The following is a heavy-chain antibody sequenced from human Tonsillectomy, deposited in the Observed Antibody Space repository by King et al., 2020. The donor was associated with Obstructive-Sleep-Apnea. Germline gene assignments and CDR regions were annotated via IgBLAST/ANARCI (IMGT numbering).Heavy chain of an antibody. V-gene: IGHV4-30-4*01. D-gene: IGHD1-26*01. CDR2: IFYSGGT. J-gene: IGHJ4*02. CDR1: GGSISSGDYY. CDR3: ATAAKREWELLPFDY. Sequence: VQLQESGPGLVKPSQTLSLTCTVSGGSISSGDYYWSWIRQPPGKGLEWIGFIFYSGGTYYNPSLKSRVTISVDTSKNQVSLKLTSVTAADTAVYYCATAAKREWELLPFDYWGQGTLVTVSS.